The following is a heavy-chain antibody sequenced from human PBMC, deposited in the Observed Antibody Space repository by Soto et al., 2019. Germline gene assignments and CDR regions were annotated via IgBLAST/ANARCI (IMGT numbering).Heavy chain of an antibody. D-gene: IGHD6-13*01. CDR3: ARGIAAAGTSGMDV. Sequence: ALLKVSCKASGYTFTGYYMHWVLQAPGQGLEWMGWINPNSGGTNYAQKFQGWVTMTRDTYISTAYMEMSRLGSDDTAVYYCARGIAAAGTSGMDVWGQGTTVTVSS. CDR1: GYTFTGYY. J-gene: IGHJ6*02. V-gene: IGHV1-2*04. CDR2: INPNSGGT.